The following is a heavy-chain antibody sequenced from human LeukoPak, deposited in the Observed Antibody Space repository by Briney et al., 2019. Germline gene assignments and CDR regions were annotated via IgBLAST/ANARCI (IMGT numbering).Heavy chain of an antibody. D-gene: IGHD3-16*01. J-gene: IGHJ4*02. V-gene: IGHV3-21*01. Sequence: TGGSLRLSCAASGFTFSRYNMIWVRQAPGKGLEWVSSITSSSIYIYYADSVKGRFTISRDNAKNSLYLQMNSLRAEDTAVYYCAREMGAYWGQGTLVTVSS. CDR3: AREMGAY. CDR1: GFTFSRYN. CDR2: ITSSSIYI.